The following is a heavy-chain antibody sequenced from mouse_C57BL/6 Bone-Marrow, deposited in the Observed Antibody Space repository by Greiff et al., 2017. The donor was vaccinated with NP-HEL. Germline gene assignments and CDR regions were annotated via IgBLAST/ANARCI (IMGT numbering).Heavy chain of an antibody. CDR3: ARHPVTTVVAPFDY. Sequence: EVMLVESGGGLVQPGGSLKLSCAASGFTFSDYYMYWVRQTPEKRLEWVAYISNGGGSTYYPDTVKGRFTISRVHAKNTLYLHMSRLKSEDTAMYYCARHPVTTVVAPFDYWGQGTTLTVSS. J-gene: IGHJ2*01. D-gene: IGHD1-1*01. CDR2: ISNGGGST. CDR1: GFTFSDYY. V-gene: IGHV5-12*01.